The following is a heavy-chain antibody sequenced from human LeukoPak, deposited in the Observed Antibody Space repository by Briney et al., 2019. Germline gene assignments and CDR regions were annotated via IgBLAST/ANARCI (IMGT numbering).Heavy chain of an antibody. CDR3: AREILSSDRGLKLGHSRYYYYMDV. J-gene: IGHJ6*03. D-gene: IGHD1-7*01. CDR1: GFTFSAYN. Sequence: KTGGSLRLSCAASGFTFSAYNLNWVRQAPGKGLEWVSSISSSSSSYIYYADSVKGRFTISRDNAKNSLYLQMNSLRAEDTAVYYCAREILSSDRGLKLGHSRYYYYMDVWGKGTTVTVSS. V-gene: IGHV3-21*01. CDR2: ISSSSSSYI.